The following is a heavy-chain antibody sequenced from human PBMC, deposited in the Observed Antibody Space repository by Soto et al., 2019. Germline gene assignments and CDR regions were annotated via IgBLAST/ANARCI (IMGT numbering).Heavy chain of an antibody. Sequence: EVQLLESGGGLVQPGGSLRLSCAASGFTFSSYVMSWVRQAPGKGLEWVSGISGSGGSTYYADSVKGRFTISRDNSKNTLYLQMKSLRAEDTAVYYCAKVPYDFWSGYYPPLYFDYWGQGTLVTVSS. CDR1: GFTFSSYV. V-gene: IGHV3-23*01. D-gene: IGHD3-3*01. CDR2: ISGSGGST. J-gene: IGHJ4*02. CDR3: AKVPYDFWSGYYPPLYFDY.